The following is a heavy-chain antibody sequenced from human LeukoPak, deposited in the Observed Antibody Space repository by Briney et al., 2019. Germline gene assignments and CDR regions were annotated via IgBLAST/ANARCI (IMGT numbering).Heavy chain of an antibody. CDR1: GFTFSSYW. J-gene: IGHJ4*02. Sequence: GGSLRLSCAASGFTFSSYWMHWVRQAPGKGLVWVSRINSDGSSTSYADSVKGRFTISRDNAKNTLYLQMNSLRAEDTAVYYCARDRGWGRVYYDILTGLFDYWGQGTLVTVSS. CDR3: ARDRGWGRVYYDILTGLFDY. V-gene: IGHV3-74*01. D-gene: IGHD3-9*01. CDR2: INSDGSST.